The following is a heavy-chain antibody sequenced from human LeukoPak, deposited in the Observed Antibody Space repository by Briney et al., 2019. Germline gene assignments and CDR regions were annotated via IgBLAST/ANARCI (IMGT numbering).Heavy chain of an antibody. D-gene: IGHD2-21*02. CDR3: ARFSRITRGDWGEAFDI. Sequence: PSETLSLTCTVYDGSFSNYYWSWIRQPPGKGLEWIGEINDGGSTNYNPSLMSRVTVSVDTSKNQFSLMMRSVTAADTAIYYCARFSRITRGDWGEAFDIWYQGTMVTVSS. V-gene: IGHV4-34*01. CDR2: INDGGST. CDR1: DGSFSNYY. J-gene: IGHJ3*02.